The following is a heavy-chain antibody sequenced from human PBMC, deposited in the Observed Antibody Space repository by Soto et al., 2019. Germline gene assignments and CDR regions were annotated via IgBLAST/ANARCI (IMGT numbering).Heavy chain of an antibody. V-gene: IGHV1-18*01. CDR3: ARDYGDYVSPARSEH. CDR2: ISAYNGNT. Sequence: QVQLVQSGAEVKKPGASVKVSCKASGYTFTSYGISWVRQAPGQGPEWMGWISAYNGNTNYAQKLQGRVTMTTDTSTSTAYMELRSLGSDDTAGYYCARDYGDYVSPARSEHRGQGTLVTVSS. D-gene: IGHD4-17*01. CDR1: GYTFTSYG. J-gene: IGHJ1*01.